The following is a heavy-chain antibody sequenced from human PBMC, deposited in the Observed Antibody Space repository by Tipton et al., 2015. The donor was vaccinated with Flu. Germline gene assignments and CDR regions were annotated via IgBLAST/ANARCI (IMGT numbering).Heavy chain of an antibody. CDR3: ARVTAAAGRYDYYGMDV. D-gene: IGHD6-13*01. CDR1: GYTFTSYY. Sequence: QLVQSGAEVKKPGASVKVSCKASGYTFTSYYMHWVRQAPGQGLEWMGIINPSGGSTSYAQKFQGRVTMTRDTSTSTVYMELSSLRSEDTAVYYCARVTAAAGRYDYYGMDVWGQGTTVTVSS. V-gene: IGHV1-46*01. J-gene: IGHJ6*02. CDR2: INPSGGST.